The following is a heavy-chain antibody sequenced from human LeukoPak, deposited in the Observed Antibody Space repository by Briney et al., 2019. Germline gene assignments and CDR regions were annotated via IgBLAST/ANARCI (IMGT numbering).Heavy chain of an antibody. CDR3: ARVGWNIVVVPAASGYFDL. D-gene: IGHD2-2*01. V-gene: IGHV1-69*04. CDR2: IIPILGIA. J-gene: IGHJ2*01. CDR1: GGTFSSYA. Sequence: SVKVSCKASGGTFSSYAISWVRQAPGQGLEWMGRIIPILGIANYAQKFQGRVTITADKSTSTAYMELSSLRSEDTAMYYCARVGWNIVVVPAASGYFDLWGRGTLVTVSS.